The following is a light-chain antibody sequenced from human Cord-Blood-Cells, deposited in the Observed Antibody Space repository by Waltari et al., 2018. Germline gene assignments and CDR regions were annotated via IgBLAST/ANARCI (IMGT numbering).Light chain of an antibody. Sequence: DIQITQSPSTLSASVVYRVTIPCRASQSISSWSAWYQQKPGKAPKLLNYDACSLESGVPSRFSGSGAGTEFPLTISSLQPDVFATYYCQQYNSYYTFGQGTKLEIK. CDR2: DAC. CDR3: QQYNSYYT. J-gene: IGKJ2*01. CDR1: QSISSW. V-gene: IGKV1-5*01.